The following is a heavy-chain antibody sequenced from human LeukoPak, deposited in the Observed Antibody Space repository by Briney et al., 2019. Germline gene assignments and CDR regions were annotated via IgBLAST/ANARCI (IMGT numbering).Heavy chain of an antibody. CDR1: GFTFSSYG. CDR3: AKEGCSSTSCAPYYYYYMDV. D-gene: IGHD2-2*01. V-gene: IGHV3-30*02. J-gene: IGHJ6*03. Sequence: GGSLRLSCAASGFTFSSYGMHWVRQAPGKGLEWVAFIRYDGSNKYYADSVKGRLTISRDNSKNTLYLQMKSLRAEDTAVYYCAKEGCSSTSCAPYYYYYMDVWGKGTTVTVSS. CDR2: IRYDGSNK.